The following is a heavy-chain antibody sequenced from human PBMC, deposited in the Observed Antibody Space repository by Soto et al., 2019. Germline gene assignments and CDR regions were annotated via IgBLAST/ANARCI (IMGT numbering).Heavy chain of an antibody. CDR3: ARAGTIFGVVIADAFDI. J-gene: IGHJ3*02. Sequence: QVQLVESGGGVVQPGRSLRLSCAASGFTFSSYAMHWVRQAPGKGLEWVAVISYDGSNKYYADSVKGRFTISRDNSKNTLYLQMNSLRAEDTAVYYCARAGTIFGVVIADAFDIWGQGTMVTVSS. D-gene: IGHD3-3*01. CDR1: GFTFSSYA. CDR2: ISYDGSNK. V-gene: IGHV3-30-3*01.